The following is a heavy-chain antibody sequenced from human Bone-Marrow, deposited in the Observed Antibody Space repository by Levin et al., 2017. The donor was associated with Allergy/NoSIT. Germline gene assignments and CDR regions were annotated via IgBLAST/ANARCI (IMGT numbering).Heavy chain of an antibody. CDR3: VRETGDGLGDH. J-gene: IGHJ4*02. CDR1: GFIFSDYA. D-gene: IGHD7-27*01. CDR2: ISSTSYNI. Sequence: GESLKISCAASGFIFSDYAMNWVRQAPGKGLEWVSSISSTSYNIYYADSVKGRFIISRDNAKDSLFLQMNSLRDDDTAVYYCVRETGDGLGDHWGQGTLVTVSS. V-gene: IGHV3-21*01.